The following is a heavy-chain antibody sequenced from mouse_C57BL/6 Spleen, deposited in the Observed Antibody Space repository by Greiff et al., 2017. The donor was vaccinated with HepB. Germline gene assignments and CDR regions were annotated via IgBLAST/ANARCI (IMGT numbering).Heavy chain of an antibody. D-gene: IGHD2-3*01. CDR2: IYPGDGDT. V-gene: IGHV1-82*01. CDR1: GYAFSSSW. Sequence: VQLQESGPELVKPGASVKISCKASGYAFSSSWMNWVKQRPGKGLEWIGRIYPGDGDTNYNGKFKGKATLTAAKSSSTAYMQLSSLPSEAAAVYFCARSMGYYFDCWGQGTTLTVSS. CDR3: ARSMGYYFDC. J-gene: IGHJ2*01.